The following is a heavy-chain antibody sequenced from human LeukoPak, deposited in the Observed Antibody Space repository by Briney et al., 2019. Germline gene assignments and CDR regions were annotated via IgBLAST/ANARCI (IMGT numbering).Heavy chain of an antibody. CDR3: ARDEGYCTNGVCYTAFDI. V-gene: IGHV3-33*01. J-gene: IGHJ3*02. CDR2: IWYDGSNK. CDR1: GFTFSSYG. Sequence: GGSLRLSCAASGFTFSSYGMHWVRQAPGKGLEWVAVIWYDGSNKYYADSVKGRFTISRDNFKNTLYLQMNSLRAEDTAVYYCARDEGYCTNGVCYTAFDIWGQGTMVTVSS. D-gene: IGHD2-8*01.